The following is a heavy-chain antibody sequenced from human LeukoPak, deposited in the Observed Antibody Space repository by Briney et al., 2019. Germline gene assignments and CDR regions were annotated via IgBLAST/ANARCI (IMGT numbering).Heavy chain of an antibody. V-gene: IGHV1-2*02. CDR3: ARDPPHSGFARYYFDY. J-gene: IGHJ4*02. CDR1: GYTFTGYY. D-gene: IGHD3-22*01. Sequence: ASVKVSCKASGYTFTGYYIHWVRQAPGQGLEWMGWINPDSGDTNYAQRFQGRATMTRDTSISTSYMELSSLRSDDTAVYFCARDPPHSGFARYYFDYWGQGTLVTASS. CDR2: INPDSGDT.